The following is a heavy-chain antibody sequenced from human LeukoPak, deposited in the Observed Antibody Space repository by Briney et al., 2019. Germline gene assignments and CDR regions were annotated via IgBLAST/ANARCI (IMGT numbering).Heavy chain of an antibody. Sequence: GGSLRLSCAASGFTFSSYDMHWVRQATGKGLEWVSAIGTAGDTYYPGSVKGRFTISRENAKNSLYLQMNSLRAGDTAVYYCARQKYLRGPDVEYFDYWGQGTLVTVSS. V-gene: IGHV3-13*01. J-gene: IGHJ4*02. D-gene: IGHD5/OR15-5a*01. CDR3: ARQKYLRGPDVEYFDY. CDR1: GFTFSSYD. CDR2: IGTAGDT.